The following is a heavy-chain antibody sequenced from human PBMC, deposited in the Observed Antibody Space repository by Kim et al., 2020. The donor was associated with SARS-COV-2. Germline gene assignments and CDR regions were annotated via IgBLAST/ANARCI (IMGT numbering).Heavy chain of an antibody. Sequence: IYYADSLKGRFTISRDNSKNTVYLQMDSLRADDTAVYYCTKDQAARLFTYWGQGTLVTVSS. CDR3: TKDQAARLFTY. CDR2: I. V-gene: IGHV3-23*01. J-gene: IGHJ4*02. D-gene: IGHD6-6*01.